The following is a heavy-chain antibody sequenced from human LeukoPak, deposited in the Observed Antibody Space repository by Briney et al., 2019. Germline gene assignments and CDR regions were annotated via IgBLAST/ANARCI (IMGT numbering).Heavy chain of an antibody. D-gene: IGHD6-19*01. CDR2: ISSSSSYI. J-gene: IGHJ4*02. CDR1: GFTFSSYE. Sequence: KPGGSLRLSCAASGFTFSSYEMNWVRQAPGKGLEWVSSISSSSSYIYYADSVKGRFTISRDNAKNSLYLQMNSLRAEDTAVYYCARDMRSGWSAESIFDYWGQGTLVTVSS. V-gene: IGHV3-21*01. CDR3: ARDMRSGWSAESIFDY.